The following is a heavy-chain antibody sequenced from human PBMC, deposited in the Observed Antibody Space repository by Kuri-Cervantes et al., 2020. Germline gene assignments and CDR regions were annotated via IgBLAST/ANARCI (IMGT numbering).Heavy chain of an antibody. V-gene: IGHV3-23*01. J-gene: IGHJ2*01. Sequence: GESLKISCAASGFTFSSYAMSWVRQAPGKGLEWVSAISGSGGSTYYADSVKGRFTISRDNSKNTLYLQMNSLRAEDTAGYYCARDREGIAAADWYFDLWGRGTLVTVSS. CDR1: GFTFSSYA. CDR2: ISGSGGST. D-gene: IGHD6-13*01. CDR3: ARDREGIAAADWYFDL.